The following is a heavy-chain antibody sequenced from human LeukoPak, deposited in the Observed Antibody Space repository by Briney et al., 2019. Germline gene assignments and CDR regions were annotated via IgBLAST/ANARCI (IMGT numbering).Heavy chain of an antibody. CDR2: ISSSSSYT. D-gene: IGHD6-19*01. CDR3: ARNFGYSSGFADY. J-gene: IGHJ4*02. Sequence: GGSLRLSCAASRFTFSDYYMSWISQARGKGLEWVSYISSSSSYTNYADSVKDRFTISRDNAKNSLYLQMNSLRAEDTAVYYCARNFGYSSGFADYWGQGTLVTVSS. V-gene: IGHV3-11*06. CDR1: RFTFSDYY.